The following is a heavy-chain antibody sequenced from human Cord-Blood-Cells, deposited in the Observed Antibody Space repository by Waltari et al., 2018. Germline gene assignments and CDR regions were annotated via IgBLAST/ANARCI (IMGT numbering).Heavy chain of an antibody. J-gene: IGHJ4*02. Sequence: QVQLQESGPGPVKPSETLSLPCTVPGGSISIYYWSWSRQPPGKGLEWIGYIDYSGSTNYNPSLKSRVTISVDTSKNQFSLKLSSVTAADTAVYYCARGNSSSWADYWGQGTLVTVSS. CDR3: ARGNSSSWADY. CDR1: GGSISIYY. CDR2: IDYSGST. V-gene: IGHV4-59*01. D-gene: IGHD6-13*01.